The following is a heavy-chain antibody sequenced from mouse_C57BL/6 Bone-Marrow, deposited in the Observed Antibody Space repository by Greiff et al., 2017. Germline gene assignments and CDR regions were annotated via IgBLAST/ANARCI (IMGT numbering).Heavy chain of an antibody. J-gene: IGHJ3*01. CDR2: IDPSDSYT. V-gene: IGHV1-69*01. CDR1: GYTFTSYW. Sequence: QVQLQQPGAELVMPGASVKLSCKASGYTFTSYWMHWVKQRPGQGLEWIGEIDPSDSYTNYNQKFKGKSTLTVDKSSRTAYMQLSSLTSEDSAVYYCASSRGFAYWGQGTLVTVSA. CDR3: ASSRGFAY.